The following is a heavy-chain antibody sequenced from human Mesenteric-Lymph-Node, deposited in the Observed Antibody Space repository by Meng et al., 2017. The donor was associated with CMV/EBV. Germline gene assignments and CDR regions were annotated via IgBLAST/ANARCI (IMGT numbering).Heavy chain of an antibody. D-gene: IGHD1-26*01. Sequence: GESLKISCVVSGLTASISHMNWVRQAPGKGLEWVSVICTGDTTHYADFVKGQFTISRDNAKNSLYLQMNSLRAEDTAVYYCARDRWAGDYWGQGTLVTVSS. CDR3: ARDRWAGDY. J-gene: IGHJ4*02. CDR2: ICTGDTT. V-gene: IGHV3-53*01. CDR1: GLTASISH.